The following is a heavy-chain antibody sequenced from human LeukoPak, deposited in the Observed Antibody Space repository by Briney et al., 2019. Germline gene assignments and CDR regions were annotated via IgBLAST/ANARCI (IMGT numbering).Heavy chain of an antibody. CDR1: GYTFTGYY. Sequence: ASVTVSCKASGYTFTGYYMHWVRQAPGQGLEWMGWINPNSGGTNYAQKFQGRVTMTRDTSISTAYMELSRLRSDDTAVYYCATEDYSYYSMDVWGKGTTVTVSS. J-gene: IGHJ6*03. CDR3: ATEDYSYYSMDV. CDR2: INPNSGGT. V-gene: IGHV1-2*02.